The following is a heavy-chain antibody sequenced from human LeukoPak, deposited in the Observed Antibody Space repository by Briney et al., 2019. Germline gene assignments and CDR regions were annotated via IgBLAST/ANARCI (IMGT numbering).Heavy chain of an antibody. CDR2: IKQDGSEK. CDR3: AKEGAYPIITYDS. CDR1: GFTFSSYW. J-gene: IGHJ5*01. Sequence: GGSLRLSCAASGFTFSSYWMNWVRQAPGKGPEWVANIKQDGSEKYYVDSVKGRFTISRDNAKNSLYLQMNSLRAEDTAVYYCAKEGAYPIITYDSWGKGTLVTVSS. V-gene: IGHV3-7*01. D-gene: IGHD3-10*01.